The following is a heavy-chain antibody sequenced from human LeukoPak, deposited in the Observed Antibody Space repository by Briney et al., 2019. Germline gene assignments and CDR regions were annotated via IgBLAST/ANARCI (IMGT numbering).Heavy chain of an antibody. J-gene: IGHJ4*02. CDR2: ISPSCSST. V-gene: IGHV1-46*01. Sequence: ASVKVSCKASGCTFTNYYMHWLRQAPGQGLEWVGVISPSCSSTNYAQKDEGRVTLTRDRSTSTDYMELSSVRSEETAVCDCARLGGCSGGSSYNLWLDYWGQRTLVTVSS. CDR1: GCTFTNYY. CDR3: ARLGGCSGGSSYNLWLDY. D-gene: IGHD2-15*01.